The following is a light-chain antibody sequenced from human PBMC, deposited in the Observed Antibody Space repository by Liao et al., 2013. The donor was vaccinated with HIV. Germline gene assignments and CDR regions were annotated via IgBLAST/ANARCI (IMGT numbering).Light chain of an antibody. V-gene: IGLV3-1*01. CDR2: ENS. Sequence: SYELTQPPSVSVSPGQTASITCSGDKLGDKYATWYQHKPGQSPVVVIYENSKRPSGIPDRFSASKSENSATLSISGTQPEDEADYYCQAWDTSTHVFGTGTKVTVL. CDR3: QAWDTSTHV. J-gene: IGLJ1*01. CDR1: KLGDKY.